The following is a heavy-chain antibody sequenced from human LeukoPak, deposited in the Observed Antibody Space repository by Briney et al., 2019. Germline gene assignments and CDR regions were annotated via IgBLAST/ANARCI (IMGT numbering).Heavy chain of an antibody. CDR1: GYTFTTYA. V-gene: IGHV1-3*04. CDR2: INSDNGNT. Sequence: ASVKVSCKASGYTFTTYAIHWVRQAPGQSLEWMGWINSDNGNTKYSQKFQGRVTITRDTSAYTAYMELRSLSSADTAIYFCARAPYDFLTGFSLNWFDPWGQGTLVTVSS. J-gene: IGHJ5*02. D-gene: IGHD3-9*01. CDR3: ARAPYDFLTGFSLNWFDP.